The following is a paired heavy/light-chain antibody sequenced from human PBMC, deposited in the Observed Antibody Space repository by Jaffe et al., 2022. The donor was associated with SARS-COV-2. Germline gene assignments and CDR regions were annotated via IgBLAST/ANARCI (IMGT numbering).Light chain of an antibody. V-gene: IGKV3-15*01. Sequence: EIVMTQSPATLSVSPGEGATLSCGASQSVGSNLAWYQQKPGQAPRLLIYGASTRATGIPARFSGSGSGTQFTLTISSLRSEDFAVYYCQHYSNWPPITFGQGTRLEIK. CDR1: QSVGSN. J-gene: IGKJ5*01. CDR2: GAS. CDR3: QHYSNWPPIT.
Heavy chain of an antibody. V-gene: IGHV3-21*01. CDR2: ISSSSTNT. CDR1: GFTFSSYT. D-gene: IGHD4-4*01. J-gene: IGHJ6*02. Sequence: EVQLVESGGGLVKPGGSLRLSCAASGFTFSSYTMNWVRQAPGKGLEWVSSISSSSTNTYYADSVKGRFTISRDNAKNSLFLQMNSLRAEDTALYYCTRQPTYYYYGMDVWGQGTTVAVSS. CDR3: TRQPTYYYYGMDV.